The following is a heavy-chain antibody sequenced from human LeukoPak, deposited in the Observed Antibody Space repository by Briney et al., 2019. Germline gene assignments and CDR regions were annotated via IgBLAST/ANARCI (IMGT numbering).Heavy chain of an antibody. Sequence: GGSLRLSCAASHFTCTKRWMNWVRQAPGKGLEWVGRIASNTDGGTTDYAAPVKGRFTISRDDSKNALYLQMNSLKTEDTALYYCTTRTTTTIYWGQGTLVTVSS. CDR2: IASNTDGGTT. CDR1: HFTCTKRW. D-gene: IGHD1-7*01. J-gene: IGHJ4*02. CDR3: TTRTTTTIY. V-gene: IGHV3-15*07.